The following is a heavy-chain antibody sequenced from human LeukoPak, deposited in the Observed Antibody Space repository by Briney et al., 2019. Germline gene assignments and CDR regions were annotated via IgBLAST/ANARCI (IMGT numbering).Heavy chain of an antibody. CDR3: ARDSHYDFWSGYSPYWYFDL. CDR1: GGSISSYY. V-gene: IGHV4-59*01. D-gene: IGHD3-3*01. CDR2: IYYSGST. J-gene: IGHJ2*01. Sequence: SETLSLTCTVSGGSISSYYWSWIRQPPGKGLEWIGYIYYSGSTNYNPSLKSRVTISVDTSKNQFSLKLSSVTAADTAVYYCARDSHYDFWSGYSPYWYFDLWGRGTLVTVSS.